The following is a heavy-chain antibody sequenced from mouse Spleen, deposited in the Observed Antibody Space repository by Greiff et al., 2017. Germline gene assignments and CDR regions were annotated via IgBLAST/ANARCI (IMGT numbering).Heavy chain of an antibody. CDR1: GYTFTDYN. J-gene: IGHJ4*01. D-gene: IGHD2-13*01. V-gene: IGHV1-18*01. CDR3: ARHGDYYPGYYAMDY. Sequence: EVQLQQSGPELVKPGASVKIPCKASGYTFTDYNMDWVKQSHGKSLEWIGDINPNNGGTIYNQKFKGKATLTVDKSSSTAYMELRSLTSEDTAMYYCARHGDYYPGYYAMDYWGQGTSVTVSS. CDR2: INPNNGGT.